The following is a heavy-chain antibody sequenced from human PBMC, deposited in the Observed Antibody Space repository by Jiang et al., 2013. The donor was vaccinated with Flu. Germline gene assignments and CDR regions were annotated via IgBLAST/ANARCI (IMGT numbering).Heavy chain of an antibody. CDR3: ARLPSGSRGWFDP. D-gene: IGHD6-13*01. V-gene: IGHV5-51*01. CDR1: SYW. Sequence: SYWIGWVRQMPGKAWSGWGSSILVTLIPDTARPSQGQVTISADKSISTAYLQWSSLKASDTAMYYCARLPSGSRGWFDPWGQGTLVTVSS. J-gene: IGHJ5*02. CDR2: SILVTLIP.